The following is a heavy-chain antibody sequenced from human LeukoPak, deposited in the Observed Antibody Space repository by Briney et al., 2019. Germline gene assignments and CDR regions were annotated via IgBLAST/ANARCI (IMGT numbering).Heavy chain of an antibody. Sequence: GGSLRLSCAASGFTVSSNYMSWVRQAPGKGLEWVSVIYSGGSTYYADSVKGRFTISRDNSKNTLYLQMNSLRAEDTAVYYCAKTPLVATILFFDYWGQGTLVTVSS. V-gene: IGHV3-53*01. CDR3: AKTPLVATILFFDY. CDR1: GFTVSSNY. CDR2: IYSGGST. J-gene: IGHJ4*02. D-gene: IGHD5-12*01.